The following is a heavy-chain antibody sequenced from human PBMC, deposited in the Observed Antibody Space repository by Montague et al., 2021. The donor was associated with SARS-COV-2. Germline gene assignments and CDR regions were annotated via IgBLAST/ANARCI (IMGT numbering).Heavy chain of an antibody. Sequence: TLSLTCSVSGDSIDNNNYSWIWIPQPAGQELMCIVRVYRDTSTNSTPALRSRVSIVLDTPKNHFSLSLESVTAADTAVYYCASITVITPRYFDSWGQGTLVTVSS. D-gene: IGHD4-23*01. J-gene: IGHJ4*02. CDR3: ASITVITPRYFDS. V-gene: IGHV4-61*02. CDR2: VYRDTST. CDR1: GDSIDNNNYS.